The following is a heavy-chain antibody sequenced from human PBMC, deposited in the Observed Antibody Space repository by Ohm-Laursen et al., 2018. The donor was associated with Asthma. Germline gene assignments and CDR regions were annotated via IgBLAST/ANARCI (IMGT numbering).Heavy chain of an antibody. CDR2: IYYSGST. Sequence: TLSLTCTVSGGSISSGGYYWSWIRQHPGKGLEWIGYIYYSGSTYYNPSLKSRVTISVDTSKNQFSLKLSSVTAADTAVYYCARARGDSSGWYPLTEFDYWGQGTLVTVSS. D-gene: IGHD6-19*01. CDR1: GGSISSGGYY. CDR3: ARARGDSSGWYPLTEFDY. V-gene: IGHV4-31*03. J-gene: IGHJ4*02.